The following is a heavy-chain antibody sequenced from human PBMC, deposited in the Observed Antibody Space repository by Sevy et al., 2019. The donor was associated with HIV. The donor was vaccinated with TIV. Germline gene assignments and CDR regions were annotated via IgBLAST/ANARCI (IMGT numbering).Heavy chain of an antibody. CDR2: ISASGTT. CDR1: GGSISTVDYY. CDR3: VKEHFDWLLPSYYFDL. D-gene: IGHD3-9*01. V-gene: IGHV4-61*02. Sequence: SETLSITCTISGGSISTVDYYCTWIRQPAGKGLEWIGRISASGTTTHNPSLESRVTMSVDTSQNQFSLKLTSVTAADTAMYYCVKEHFDWLLPSYYFDLWGRGTLVTVSS. J-gene: IGHJ2*01.